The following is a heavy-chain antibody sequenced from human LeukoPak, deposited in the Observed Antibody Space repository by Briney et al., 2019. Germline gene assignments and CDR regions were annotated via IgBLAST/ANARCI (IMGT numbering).Heavy chain of an antibody. J-gene: IGHJ5*02. CDR3: ARVPLGEFTGFDP. V-gene: IGHV3-74*01. CDR1: GFTFSSYW. Sequence: GGSLRLSCAASGFTFSSYWMHWVRQVPGKGRGWVSRIYIEGNSTRYADSVKGRCTTSTDNAKNTLYLQIYRLRAENTGVYYCARVPLGEFTGFDPWGQGTLVTVSS. D-gene: IGHD3-10*01. CDR2: IYIEGNST.